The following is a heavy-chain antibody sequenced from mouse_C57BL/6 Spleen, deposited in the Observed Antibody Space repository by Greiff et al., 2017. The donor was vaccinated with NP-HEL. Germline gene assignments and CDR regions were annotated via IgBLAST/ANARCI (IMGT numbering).Heavy chain of an antibody. CDR1: GFTFSDYG. Sequence: EVKVVESGGGLVKPGGSLKLSCAASGFTFSDYGMHWVRQAPEKGLEWVAYISSGSSTIYYADTVKGRFTISRDNAKNTLFLQMTSLRSEDTAMYYCARYDGYYVKDYWGQGTSVTVSS. CDR2: ISSGSSTI. J-gene: IGHJ4*01. D-gene: IGHD2-3*01. CDR3: ARYDGYYVKDY. V-gene: IGHV5-17*01.